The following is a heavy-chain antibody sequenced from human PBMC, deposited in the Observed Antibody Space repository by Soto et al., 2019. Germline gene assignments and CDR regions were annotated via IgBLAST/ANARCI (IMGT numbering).Heavy chain of an antibody. CDR2: IYYSGST. J-gene: IGHJ4*02. Sequence: PSETLSLTCTVSGDSISSGDYYWSWIRQPPGKGLEWIGLIYYSGSTHYNPSLKSRLIISVNTSKNQFSLKLTSATAADTAVYYCARRESPTFDYWGQGTLVTVSS. CDR3: ARRESPTFDY. V-gene: IGHV4-30-4*01. CDR1: GDSISSGDYY.